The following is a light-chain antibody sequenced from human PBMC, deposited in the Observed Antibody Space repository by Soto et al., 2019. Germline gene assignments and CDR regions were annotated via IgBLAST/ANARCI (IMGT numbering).Light chain of an antibody. CDR3: QQRSNWPLT. V-gene: IGKV3-11*01. CDR2: DAS. CDR1: QSVTSF. J-gene: IGKJ4*01. Sequence: EIVLTQSPATLSLSPGERATLSCRASQSVTSFLAGYQQKHGQAPSLLIYDASSRATGIPARFSGSGSGTDFTLTISNLEPEDFAVYYCQQRSNWPLTFGGGTKVEIK.